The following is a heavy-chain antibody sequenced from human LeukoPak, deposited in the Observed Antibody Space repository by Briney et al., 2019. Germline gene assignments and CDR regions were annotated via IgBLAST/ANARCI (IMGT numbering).Heavy chain of an antibody. D-gene: IGHD3/OR15-3a*01. CDR2: INHSGST. J-gene: IGHJ4*02. Sequence: SETLSLTCAVYGGSFSGYYWSWIRQPPGKGLEWIGEINHSGSTNYNTSLKSRVTISVDTSKNHFSLKLSSVTAADTAVYYCARPHATFFDQDAAYYFDYWGQGTLVTVSS. CDR1: GGSFSGYY. CDR3: ARPHATFFDQDAAYYFDY. V-gene: IGHV4-34*01.